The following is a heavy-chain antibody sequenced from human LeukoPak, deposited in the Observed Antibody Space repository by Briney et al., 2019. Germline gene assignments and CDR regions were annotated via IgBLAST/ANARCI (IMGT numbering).Heavy chain of an antibody. V-gene: IGHV3-30*02. D-gene: IGHD3-10*01. CDR1: GFTFSTYG. CDR3: AKSGGVIITSNWFDP. Sequence: GGSLRLSCAASGFTFSTYGMHWVRQAPGKGLEWVAFIWYDGNEKYYADSVKGRFTISRDNSKNTLYLQMNSLRAEDTAVYYCAKSGGVIITSNWFDPWGQGTLVTVTS. CDR2: IWYDGNEK. J-gene: IGHJ5*02.